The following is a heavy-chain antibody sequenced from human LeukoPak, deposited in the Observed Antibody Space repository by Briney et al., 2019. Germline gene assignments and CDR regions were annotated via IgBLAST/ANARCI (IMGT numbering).Heavy chain of an antibody. CDR1: GGSFSDSY. D-gene: IGHD2-21*02. Sequence: SETLSLTCTVYGGSFSDSYWTWIRQPPGKGLEWIGEINHSGSTNYNPSLKSRVTISVDTSKNQFSLKLSSVTAADTAVYYCARGGVGDRLRNWGQGTLVTVSS. J-gene: IGHJ4*02. CDR2: INHSGST. CDR3: ARGGVGDRLRN. V-gene: IGHV4-34*01.